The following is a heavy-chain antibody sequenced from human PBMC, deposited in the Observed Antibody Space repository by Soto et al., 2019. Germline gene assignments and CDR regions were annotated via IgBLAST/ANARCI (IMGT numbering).Heavy chain of an antibody. J-gene: IGHJ6*02. CDR2: IYYSGNT. D-gene: IGHD4-4*01. V-gene: IGHV4-39*01. CDR3: ARIRYSNYPAEYYYGMDV. CDR1: GGSISSSTYY. Sequence: QLQLQESGPGLVKPSETLSLTCTVSGGSISSSTYYWGWIRQPPGKDLEWIGSIYYSGNTYYNPSLQSRVTISVATSKNRFSLKLNSVTAADTAVYYCARIRYSNYPAEYYYGMDVWGQGTTVTVSS.